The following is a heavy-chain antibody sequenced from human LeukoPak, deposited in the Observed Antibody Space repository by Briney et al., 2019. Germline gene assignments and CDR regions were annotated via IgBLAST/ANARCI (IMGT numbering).Heavy chain of an antibody. D-gene: IGHD4-17*01. Sequence: GGSLRLSCAASGFTFSSYGMHWVRQAPGKGLEWVAVIWYDGSNKYYADSVKGRFTISRDNSKNTLYLQMNSLRAEDTAVYYCARDLSYGDYVFDYWGQGTLVTVSS. CDR2: IWYDGSNK. CDR3: ARDLSYGDYVFDY. V-gene: IGHV3-33*01. J-gene: IGHJ4*02. CDR1: GFTFSSYG.